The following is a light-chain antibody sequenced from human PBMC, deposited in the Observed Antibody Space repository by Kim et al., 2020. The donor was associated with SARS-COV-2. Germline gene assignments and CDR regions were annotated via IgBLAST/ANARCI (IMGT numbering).Light chain of an antibody. CDR3: QQRHAWPVT. V-gene: IGKV3-11*01. CDR1: QSITSE. CDR2: DKS. J-gene: IGKJ5*01. Sequence: RAPRDCRAIQSITSEGAWYQEKPGQAPRILIYDKSNRAGGVPARFSGSGSGTDFTLTISSLEPEDFAVYYCQQRHAWPVTFGQGTRLEIK.